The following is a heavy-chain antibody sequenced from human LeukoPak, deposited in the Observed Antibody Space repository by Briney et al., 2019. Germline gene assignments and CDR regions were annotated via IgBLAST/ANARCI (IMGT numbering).Heavy chain of an antibody. CDR3: ARAVAKKEWFDP. CDR2: IGTAGDA. J-gene: IGHJ5*02. Sequence: GGSLRLSCAASGFTFSSYDMHWVRQVTGKGLEWVSGIGTAGDAYYAGSVKGRFTISRENAKSTLYLQMNNLRAGDTAVYYCARAVAKKEWFDPWGQGTLVTVSS. CDR1: GFTFSSYD. V-gene: IGHV3-13*01. D-gene: IGHD5-12*01.